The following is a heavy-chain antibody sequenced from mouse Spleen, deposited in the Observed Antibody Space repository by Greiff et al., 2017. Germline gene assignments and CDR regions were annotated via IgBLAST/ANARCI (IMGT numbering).Heavy chain of an antibody. J-gene: IGHJ4*01. CDR1: GYTFTSYG. Sequence: VKLMESGAELARPGASVKLSCKASGYTFTSYGISWVKQRTGQGLEWIGEIYPRSGNTYYNEKFKGKVTLTADKSSSTAYMELRSLTSEDSAVYFCARGGRRRAMDYWGQGTSVTVSS. CDR3: ARGGRRRAMDY. D-gene: IGHD3-3*01. V-gene: IGHV1-81*01. CDR2: IYPRSGNT.